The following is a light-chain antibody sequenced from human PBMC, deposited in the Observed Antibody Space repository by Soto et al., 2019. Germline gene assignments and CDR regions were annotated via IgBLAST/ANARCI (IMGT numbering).Light chain of an antibody. V-gene: IGKV1-27*01. J-gene: IGKJ5*01. CDR3: QKYNSVPIT. CDR2: AAS. Sequence: DIQMTQSPSSLSAPVGDRVTIICRASQASSTFLAWYQQKPGKAPKLLIYAASTLQSGVPSRFSGSGSGTDFNLTISSLQPEDVATYYCQKYNSVPITFGQGTRLEIK. CDR1: QASSTF.